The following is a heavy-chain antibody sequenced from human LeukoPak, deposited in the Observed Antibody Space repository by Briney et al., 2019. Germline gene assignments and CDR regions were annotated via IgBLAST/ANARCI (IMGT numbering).Heavy chain of an antibody. D-gene: IGHD4-17*01. CDR1: GFTFSSYS. CDR3: ARVYYGDSGPRFDY. CDR2: ISSISSTI. J-gene: IGHJ4*02. V-gene: IGHV3-48*01. Sequence: PGGSLRLSCAASGFTFSSYSMNWVRQAPGKGLEWVSYISSISSTIYYADSVKGRFTISRDNAKNSLYLQMNSLRAEDTAVYYCARVYYGDSGPRFDYWGQGTLVTVSS.